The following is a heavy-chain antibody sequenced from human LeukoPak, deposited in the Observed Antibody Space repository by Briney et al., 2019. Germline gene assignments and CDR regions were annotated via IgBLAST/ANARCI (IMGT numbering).Heavy chain of an antibody. J-gene: IGHJ6*03. CDR1: GGSITSYY. Sequence: SETLSLTCTVSGGSITSYYWNWIRQPPGKGLEWIGYIHYSGSTNHNPSLKSRVTISVDTSKNQFSLKLSSVTAADTAVYYCARSSEGRYYYDSSGYTYFYYYMDVWGKGTTVTISS. CDR2: IHYSGST. V-gene: IGHV4-59*01. CDR3: ARSSEGRYYYDSSGYTYFYYYMDV. D-gene: IGHD3-22*01.